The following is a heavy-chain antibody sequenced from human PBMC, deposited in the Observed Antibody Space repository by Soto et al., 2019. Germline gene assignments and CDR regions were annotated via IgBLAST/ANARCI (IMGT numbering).Heavy chain of an antibody. Sequence: GVLRLSCVASGFTFSTYAMSWVRQAPGKGLEWVSALTPSGGETYYADSVKGRFTISRDNSMNALYLQMNSLRIEDTAVYYCAHPRGYGVFDAYDIWGQGPMVTV. CDR3: AHPRGYGVFDAYDI. CDR1: GFTFSTYA. V-gene: IGHV3-23*01. J-gene: IGHJ3*02. D-gene: IGHD4-17*01. CDR2: LTPSGGET.